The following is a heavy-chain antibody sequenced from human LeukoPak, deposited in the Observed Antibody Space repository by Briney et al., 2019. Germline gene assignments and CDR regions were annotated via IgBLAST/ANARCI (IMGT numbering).Heavy chain of an antibody. CDR2: IKGDGSEK. V-gene: IGHV3-7*01. CDR3: ASLYGSGPKWSDP. J-gene: IGHJ5*02. Sequence: PGGSLRLSCAASGFTFSSYWMRWVRQAPGKGLEWVANIKGDGSEKYYVDSVKGRFSISRDNAKKSLYLQINSLRAEDTAVYYCASLYGSGPKWSDPWGQGTLVTVSS. CDR1: GFTFSSYW. D-gene: IGHD3-10*01.